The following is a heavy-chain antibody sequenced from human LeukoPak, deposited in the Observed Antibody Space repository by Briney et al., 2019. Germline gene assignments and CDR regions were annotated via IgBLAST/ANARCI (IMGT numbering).Heavy chain of an antibody. CDR2: IYNSGSA. Sequence: PSQTLSLTCSVSGGSISSGDYYCNWIRQPPGKGPEWIGHIYNSGSAYYNPSLKSRVTISVDTAKNQFSLKLNSVTVADTAVYYCARQDYDNSGYFLYWGPGTLVTVSS. CDR1: GGSISSGDYY. CDR3: ARQDYDNSGYFLY. J-gene: IGHJ4*02. V-gene: IGHV4-30-4*08. D-gene: IGHD3-22*01.